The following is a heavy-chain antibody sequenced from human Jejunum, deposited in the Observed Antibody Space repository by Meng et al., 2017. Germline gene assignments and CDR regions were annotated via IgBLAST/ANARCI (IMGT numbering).Heavy chain of an antibody. D-gene: IGHD4-17*01. CDR1: GFTFSSYE. V-gene: IGHV3-48*03. J-gene: IGHJ4*02. Sequence: GVSLKISCAASGFTFSSYEVNWVRQAPGKGLEWVSHITHSGTDTYYADSVKGRFTVSRDNAKNSLYLQMNSLRVEDTAVYYCAREIVGDPGYFDYWGQGTLVTVSS. CDR3: AREIVGDPGYFDY. CDR2: ITHSGTDT.